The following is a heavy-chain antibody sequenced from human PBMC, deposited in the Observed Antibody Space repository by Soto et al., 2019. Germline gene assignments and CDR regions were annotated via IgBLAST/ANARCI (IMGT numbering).Heavy chain of an antibody. J-gene: IGHJ6*02. CDR2: IYDSGNT. D-gene: IGHD6-13*01. Sequence: SETLSLTCTVSGDSISTYYWSWIRQPPGKGLEWIGTIYDSGNTNYNPSLKSRVTISVDTSKNQFSLKLSTVTAADTAVYYCASSNIAAAGFYYYGMDVWGRGTTVTVSS. CDR3: ASSNIAAAGFYYYGMDV. CDR1: GDSISTYY. V-gene: IGHV4-59*01.